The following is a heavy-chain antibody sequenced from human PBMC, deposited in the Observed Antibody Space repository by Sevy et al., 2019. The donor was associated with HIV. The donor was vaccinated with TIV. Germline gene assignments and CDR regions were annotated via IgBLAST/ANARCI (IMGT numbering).Heavy chain of an antibody. D-gene: IGHD4-17*01. Sequence: GGSLRLSCAASGFTFSSYSMNWVRQAPGKGLEWVSYISSSSSTIYYADSVKGRFTISRDNAKNSLYLQMNSLRAEDKAVYYCARDGEMTTEGYWGQGTLVTVSS. CDR3: ARDGEMTTEGY. V-gene: IGHV3-48*01. J-gene: IGHJ4*02. CDR1: GFTFSSYS. CDR2: ISSSSSTI.